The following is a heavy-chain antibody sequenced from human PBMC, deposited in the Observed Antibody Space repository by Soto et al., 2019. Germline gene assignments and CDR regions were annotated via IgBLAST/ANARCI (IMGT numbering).Heavy chain of an antibody. D-gene: IGHD3-22*01. Sequence: ESGGGLVQPGGSLRLSCAASGFTFSSYEMNWVRQAPGKGLEWVSYISSSGSTIYYADSVKGRFTISRDNAKNSLYLQMNSLRAEDTAVYYCAREGWYYDSSGYYPFDYWGQGTLVTVSS. CDR3: AREGWYYDSSGYYPFDY. V-gene: IGHV3-48*03. CDR1: GFTFSSYE. CDR2: ISSSGSTI. J-gene: IGHJ4*02.